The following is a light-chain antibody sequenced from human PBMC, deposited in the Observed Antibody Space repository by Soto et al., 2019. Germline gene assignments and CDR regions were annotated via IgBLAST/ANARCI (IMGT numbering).Light chain of an antibody. Sequence: QPVLTQPASVSGSPGQSITISCTGTSSDVGGSNYVSWYQQHPGKAPKLMIYDVTLRPSGVSNRFSGSKSGNTASLTISGLQAEDEADYYCSSYASTSTPVVLGGGTKLTVL. J-gene: IGLJ2*01. V-gene: IGLV2-14*01. CDR1: SSDVGGSNY. CDR2: DVT. CDR3: SSYASTSTPVV.